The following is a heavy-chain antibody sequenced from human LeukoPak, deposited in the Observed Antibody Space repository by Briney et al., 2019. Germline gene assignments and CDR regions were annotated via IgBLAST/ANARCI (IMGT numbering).Heavy chain of an antibody. J-gene: IGHJ4*02. CDR1: GFTFSGW. V-gene: IGHV3-7*01. CDR3: ARLVWGTDRYFDL. CDR2: IKQDATAK. D-gene: IGHD3-16*01. Sequence: GGSLRLSCAASGFTFSGWMSWLRQAPGKGLEWVANIKQDATAKYYVHSVKGRFNISRDNAKNSLYLDMNSLRAEDTAVYYCARLVWGTDRYFDLWGQGTLVTVSS.